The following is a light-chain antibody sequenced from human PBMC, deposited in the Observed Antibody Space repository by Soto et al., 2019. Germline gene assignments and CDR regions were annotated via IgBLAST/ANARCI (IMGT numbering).Light chain of an antibody. CDR3: MQSTQLPTT. CDR2: WAS. J-gene: IGKJ5*01. V-gene: IGKV4-1*01. Sequence: DILMTQSPDSLAVSLGERATINCKSSQSVLYSSNNKNYLAWYQQKPGQPPKLLIYWASTRESGVPDRFSGSGSGTDFTLEISRVETDDVGIYYCMQSTQLPTTFGQGTRLEIK. CDR1: QSVLYSSNNKNY.